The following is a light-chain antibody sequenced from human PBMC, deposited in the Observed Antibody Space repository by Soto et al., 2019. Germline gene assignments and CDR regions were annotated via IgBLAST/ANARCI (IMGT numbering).Light chain of an antibody. J-gene: IGLJ1*01. V-gene: IGLV2-8*01. Sequence: QSVLTKPPSASVTIGQSVTISCTGTRSDVGGYEYVSWYQQHPGKAPKLMIYEVTKRPSGVPDRFSGSKSGNTASLTVSGLQAEDEADYYCSSYAGNKHVFGTGTKVTVL. CDR3: SSYAGNKHV. CDR2: EVT. CDR1: RSDVGGYEY.